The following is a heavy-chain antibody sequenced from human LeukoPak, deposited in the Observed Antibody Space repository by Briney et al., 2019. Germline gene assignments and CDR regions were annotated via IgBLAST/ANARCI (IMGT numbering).Heavy chain of an antibody. CDR1: GYTFTSYG. V-gene: IGHV1-18*01. D-gene: IGHD3-16*02. CDR3: AIAHDSITYGRVIVLGYFDL. CDR2: ISAYNGNT. J-gene: IGHJ2*01. Sequence: ASVKVSCKASGYTFTSYGISWVRQAPGQGLEWMGWISAYNGNTNYAQKLQGRVTMTTDTSTSTAYMQLRSLRSDDTGVDCLAIAHDSITYGRVIVLGYFDLWGRGPVVTVSS.